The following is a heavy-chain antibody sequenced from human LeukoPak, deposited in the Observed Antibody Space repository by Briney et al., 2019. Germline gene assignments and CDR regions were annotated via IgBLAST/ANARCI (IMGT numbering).Heavy chain of an antibody. CDR3: ATYSSNLGCLDS. CDR1: GGSFSGYY. V-gene: IGHV4-34*01. D-gene: IGHD6-13*01. CDR2: IYYSGST. J-gene: IGHJ5*01. Sequence: SETMSLTCAVYGGSFSGYYWSWIRQPPGKGLEWIGNIYYSGSTYYNPSLKSRVTISVDTSKNQFSLKLSFVSAADTAVYYCATYSSNLGCLDSWGQGTLVTVSS.